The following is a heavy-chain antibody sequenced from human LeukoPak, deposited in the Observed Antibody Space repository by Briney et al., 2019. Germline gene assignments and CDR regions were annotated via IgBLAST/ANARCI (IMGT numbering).Heavy chain of an antibody. CDR1: GGSISSYY. CDR3: ATFLANYYDSSGYYYAPDF. V-gene: IGHV4-59*01. J-gene: IGHJ4*02. Sequence: SETLSLTCTVSGGSISSYYWSWIRQPPGKGLEWIGYIYYSGSTNYNPSLKSRVTISVDTSKNQFSLKLSSVTAADTAVYYCATFLANYYDSSGYYYAPDFWGQGTLVTVSS. D-gene: IGHD3-22*01. CDR2: IYYSGST.